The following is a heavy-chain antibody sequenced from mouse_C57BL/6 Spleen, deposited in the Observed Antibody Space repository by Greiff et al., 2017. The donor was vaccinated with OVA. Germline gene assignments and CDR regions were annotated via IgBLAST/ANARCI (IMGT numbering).Heavy chain of an antibody. Sequence: EVMLVESGGDLVKPGGSLKLSCAASGFTFSSYGMSWVRQTPDKRLEWVATISSGGSYTYYPDSVKGRFTISRDNAKNTLYLQMSSLKSEDTAMYYCARRFITTVVASHFDYWGQGTTLTVSS. V-gene: IGHV5-6*02. CDR2: ISSGGSYT. J-gene: IGHJ2*01. CDR3: ARRFITTVVASHFDY. CDR1: GFTFSSYG. D-gene: IGHD1-1*01.